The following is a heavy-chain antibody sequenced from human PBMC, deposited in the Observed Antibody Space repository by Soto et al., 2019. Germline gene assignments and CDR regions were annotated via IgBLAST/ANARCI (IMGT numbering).Heavy chain of an antibody. V-gene: IGHV3-53*02. CDR1: GFTVSSNY. CDR2: IFTGGTT. J-gene: IGHJ6*02. CDR3: ARDYTFYSYYGMDV. Sequence: EVQLVETGGGLIQPGGSLRLSCAASGFTVSSNYMSWVRQAPETGLEWVSVIFTGGTTSYADSVKGRFTISKDDSKNTLYLQMNSLRAEDTAVYYCARDYTFYSYYGMDVWGQGTTVTVSS.